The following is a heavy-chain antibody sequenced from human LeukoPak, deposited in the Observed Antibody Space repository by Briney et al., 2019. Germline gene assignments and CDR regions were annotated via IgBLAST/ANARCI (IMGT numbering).Heavy chain of an antibody. CDR3: ARSRAFDY. CDR1: GFTLSSYG. V-gene: IGHV3-30*02. D-gene: IGHD2/OR15-2a*01. CDR2: IKPDGSNK. Sequence: GSLRPPCSASGFTLSSYGMHWGRQAPGKGLEWVALIKPDGSNKYYAASVKGRFTISRDNSKNTLHLQMNSLRAEDTAVYYCARSRAFDYWGQGTLVTVSS. J-gene: IGHJ4*02.